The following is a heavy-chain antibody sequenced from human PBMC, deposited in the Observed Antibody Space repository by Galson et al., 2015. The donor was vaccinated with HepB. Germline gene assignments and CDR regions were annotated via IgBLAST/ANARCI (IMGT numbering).Heavy chain of an antibody. V-gene: IGHV1-69*06. J-gene: IGHJ6*02. CDR2: IIPIFGTA. Sequence: SVKVSCKASGGTFSSYAISWVRQAPGQGLEWMGGIIPIFGTANYAQKFQGRVTITADKSTSTAYMELSSLRSEDTAVYYCARDRITMVRGRYYYYGMDVWGQGTTVTVSS. D-gene: IGHD3-10*01. CDR3: ARDRITMVRGRYYYYGMDV. CDR1: GGTFSSYA.